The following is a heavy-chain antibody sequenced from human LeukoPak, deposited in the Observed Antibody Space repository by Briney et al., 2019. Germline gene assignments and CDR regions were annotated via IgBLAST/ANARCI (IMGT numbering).Heavy chain of an antibody. CDR3: TRDLVGATSDF. D-gene: IGHD1-26*01. Sequence: GGSLILSCAASGFTFSSYAMHWVRQAPGKGLVWVSRINIDGSDTNYADSVKGRFTISRDNAKNTVYLQMNSLRAEDTAVYYCTRDLVGATSDFWGQGTLVTVSS. J-gene: IGHJ4*02. CDR2: INIDGSDT. CDR1: GFTFSSYA. V-gene: IGHV3-74*01.